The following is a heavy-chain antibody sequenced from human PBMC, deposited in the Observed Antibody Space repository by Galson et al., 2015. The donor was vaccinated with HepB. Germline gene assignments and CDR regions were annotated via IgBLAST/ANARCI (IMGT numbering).Heavy chain of an antibody. CDR3: AGDIGSGTYYRGYLYYHFGMDV. CDR1: GFNFGDYA. D-gene: IGHD3-10*01. Sequence: SLRLSCATSGFNFGDYAMSWFRQAPGKGLEWVGFIRIKAYGETTEYATPVKGRFTISRDDSKGIAYLQMNSLNTEDTAVYFCAGDIGSGTYYRGYLYYHFGMDVWGQGTTVTVSS. J-gene: IGHJ6*02. CDR2: IRIKAYGETT. V-gene: IGHV3-49*03.